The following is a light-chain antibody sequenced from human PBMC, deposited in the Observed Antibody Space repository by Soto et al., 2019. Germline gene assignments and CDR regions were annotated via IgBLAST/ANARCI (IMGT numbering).Light chain of an antibody. J-gene: IGKJ1*01. CDR1: QRISND. CDR3: QQYNNWPPWT. CDR2: DAS. V-gene: IGKV3-15*01. Sequence: EVLMTQSPATLSVSPGERVILSCSASQRISNDLAWYQQKAGQAPRLLIYDASTRATGIPARFSGSGSRTEFTLTISSLQSEDFAVYFCQQYNNWPPWTFGQGTKVDIK.